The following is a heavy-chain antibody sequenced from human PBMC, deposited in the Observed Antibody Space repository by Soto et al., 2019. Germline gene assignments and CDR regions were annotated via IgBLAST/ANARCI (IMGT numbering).Heavy chain of an antibody. CDR3: ARVLSSSGYSHFDY. Sequence: GGSLRLSCAASGFTFSSYGMHWVRQAPGKGLEWVAVIWYDGSNKYYADSVKGRFTISRDNSKNTLYLQMNSLRAEDTAVYHCARVLSSSGYSHFDYWGQGTLVTVPS. D-gene: IGHD3-22*01. J-gene: IGHJ4*02. CDR2: IWYDGSNK. CDR1: GFTFSSYG. V-gene: IGHV3-33*01.